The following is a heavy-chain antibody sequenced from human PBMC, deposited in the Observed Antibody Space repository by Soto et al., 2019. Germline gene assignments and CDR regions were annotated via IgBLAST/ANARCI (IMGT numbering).Heavy chain of an antibody. D-gene: IGHD3-9*01. CDR2: IYYSGDT. CDR3: ARGKRYYDILTGYYRHGWFDP. V-gene: IGHV4-30-4*01. J-gene: IGHJ5*02. Sequence: PSETLSLTCSVSGGSISSGYYYWSWIRQPPGKGLEWIGNIYYSGDTYYNPSLKSRLIISIDTSKNQFSLKLSSVTAADTAVYYCARGKRYYDILTGYYRHGWFDPWGQGTLVTVSS. CDR1: GGSISSGYYY.